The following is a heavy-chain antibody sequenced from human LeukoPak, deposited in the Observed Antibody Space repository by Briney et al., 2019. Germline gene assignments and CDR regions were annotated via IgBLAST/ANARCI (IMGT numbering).Heavy chain of an antibody. Sequence: AGGSLRLPCTVSGFTVSSDSMSWVRQAPGKGLEWVSFIYSGGSTHYSDSVRGRFTISRDNSKNTLYLQMNSLRAEDTAVYYCARRAGAYSPPYAYWGQGTLVTVSS. V-gene: IGHV3-53*01. CDR1: GFTVSSDS. CDR2: IYSGGST. CDR3: ARRAGAYSPPYAY. D-gene: IGHD4/OR15-4a*01. J-gene: IGHJ4*02.